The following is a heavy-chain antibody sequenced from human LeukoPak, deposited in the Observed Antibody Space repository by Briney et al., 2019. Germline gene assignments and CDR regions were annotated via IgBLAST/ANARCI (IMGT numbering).Heavy chain of an antibody. D-gene: IGHD6-13*01. J-gene: IGHJ3*02. V-gene: IGHV3-48*03. CDR2: ISSSGSTI. Sequence: GGCLRLSCAASGFTFSSYEMNWVRQAPGKGLEWVSYISSSGSTIYYADSVKGRFTISRDNAKNSLYLQMNSLRAEDTAVYYCARVRGIAAAGTRSGDAFDIWGQGTMVTVSS. CDR3: ARVRGIAAAGTRSGDAFDI. CDR1: GFTFSSYE.